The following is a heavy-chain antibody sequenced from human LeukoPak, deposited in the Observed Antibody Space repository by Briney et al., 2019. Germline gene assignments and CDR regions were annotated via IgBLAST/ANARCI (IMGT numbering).Heavy chain of an antibody. CDR2: ISSSGSTK. D-gene: IGHD6-13*01. CDR3: AKVDGAYSSSWYGDY. V-gene: IGHV3-11*01. J-gene: IGHJ4*02. CDR1: GFTFSDYY. Sequence: GGSLRLSCAASGFTFSDYYMSWIRQAPGKGLEWVSYISSSGSTKYYADSVKGRFTISRDNAKNTLYLQMNSLRAEDTAVYYCAKVDGAYSSSWYGDYWGQGTLVTVSS.